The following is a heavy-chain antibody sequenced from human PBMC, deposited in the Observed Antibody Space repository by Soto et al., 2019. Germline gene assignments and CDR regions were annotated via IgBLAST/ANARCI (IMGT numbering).Heavy chain of an antibody. D-gene: IGHD6-6*01. CDR3: AKEGSTSYAFFDS. Sequence: SETLSLTCTVSGGSVSSGRYYWSWIRQPPGKGLEWIAYIYYSGSTNYTPSLKSRVTISVDTSKNQFSLKLTSVTAADTAVYYCAKEGSTSYAFFDSWGQGTLVTVSS. CDR1: GGSVSSGRYY. J-gene: IGHJ4*02. V-gene: IGHV4-61*01. CDR2: IYYSGST.